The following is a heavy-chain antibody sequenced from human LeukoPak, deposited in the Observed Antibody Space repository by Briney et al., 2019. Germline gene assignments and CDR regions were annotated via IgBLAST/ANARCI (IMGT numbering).Heavy chain of an antibody. D-gene: IGHD3-22*01. V-gene: IGHV3-15*01. CDR2: IKSKTDGGTT. J-gene: IGHJ3*02. CDR3: TTSRRTYYYDSSGYYLNGFDI. CDR1: GFTFSNAW. Sequence: GGSLRLSCAASGFTFSNAWMSWVRQAPGKGLEWVGRIKSKTDGGTTDYAAPVKGRVTISRDDSKNTLYLQMNSLKTEDTAVYYCTTSRRTYYYDSSGYYLNGFDIWGQGTMVTVSS.